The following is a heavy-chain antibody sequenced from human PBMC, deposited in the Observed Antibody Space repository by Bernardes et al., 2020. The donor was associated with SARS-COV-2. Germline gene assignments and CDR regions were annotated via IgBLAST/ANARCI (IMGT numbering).Heavy chain of an antibody. CDR3: AGYRDDYNPNAFDV. CDR1: GGSVVSSSHY. V-gene: IGHV4-39*01. D-gene: IGHD4-4*01. Sequence: SETLSLTCTVSGGSVVSSSHYWAWNRQPPGKGLEWIGGLYYTASTYDNPSLQSRVTISVDTSKNQFSLKLSSVSAADTAVYYCAGYRDDYNPNAFDVWGQGTLVLVSS. CDR2: LYYTAST. J-gene: IGHJ3*01.